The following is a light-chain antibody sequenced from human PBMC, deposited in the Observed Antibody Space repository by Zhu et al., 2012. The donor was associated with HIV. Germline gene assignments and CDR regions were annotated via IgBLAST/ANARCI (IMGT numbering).Light chain of an antibody. CDR3: HHYNNWSWT. CDR2: DAS. CDR1: QSVSSN. Sequence: EIVMTQSPATLSVSPGERATLSCRASQSVSSNLAWFQQKPGQAPRLLIYDASTRATGIPARFSGSGSGTEFTLTISSLQSEDFAVYYCHHYNNWSWTFGQGTKVEIK. V-gene: IGKV3-15*01. J-gene: IGKJ1*01.